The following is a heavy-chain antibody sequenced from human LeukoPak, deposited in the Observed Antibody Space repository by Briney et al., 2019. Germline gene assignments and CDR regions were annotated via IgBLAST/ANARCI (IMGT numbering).Heavy chain of an antibody. D-gene: IGHD7-27*01. Sequence: EASVKVSCKASGYTFTSYDINWVRQATGQGLEWMGWMNPNSGNTGYAQKFQGRVTITRNTSISTAYMELSSLRSEDTAVYYCASTSQPLGGTGDRVSDAFDIWGQGTMVTVSS. CDR1: GYTFTSYD. V-gene: IGHV1-8*03. CDR3: ASTSQPLGGTGDRVSDAFDI. J-gene: IGHJ3*02. CDR2: MNPNSGNT.